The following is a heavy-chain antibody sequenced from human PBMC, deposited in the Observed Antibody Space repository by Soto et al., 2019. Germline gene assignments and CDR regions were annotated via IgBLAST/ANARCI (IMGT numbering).Heavy chain of an antibody. Sequence: ASVXVAFKASWYTFTIYGIIFLLQAPGQGLEWIRWISAYNGNTKYAQKLQGRVTMTTDTSTSTAYMELRSLRSDDTAVYYCARMELNYYYHGMEVWGQGTTVTVYS. CDR1: WYTFTIYG. CDR2: ISAYNGNT. D-gene: IGHD1-7*01. V-gene: IGHV1-18*01. J-gene: IGHJ6*01. CDR3: ARMELNYYYHGMEV.